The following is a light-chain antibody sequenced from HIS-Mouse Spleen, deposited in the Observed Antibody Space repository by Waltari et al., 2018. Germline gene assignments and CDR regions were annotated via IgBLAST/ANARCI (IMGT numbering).Light chain of an antibody. CDR2: EGS. J-gene: IGLJ1*01. V-gene: IGLV2-23*01. Sequence: QSALTQPASVSGSPGQSITISCTGTSSDVGSYNLVSWYQQHPGKAPKLMIYEGSKRPSGVSNRFSGSKSRTTASLTISGLQADDEADYYCCSYAGSREVFGTGTKVTVL. CDR3: CSYAGSREV. CDR1: SSDVGSYNL.